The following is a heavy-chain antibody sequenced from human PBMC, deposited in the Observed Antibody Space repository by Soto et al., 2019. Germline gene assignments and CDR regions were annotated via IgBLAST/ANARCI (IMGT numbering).Heavy chain of an antibody. V-gene: IGHV4-34*01. CDR1: GGSFSGYY. CDR3: ARVVVAATWSPNFYYDYYGMDV. J-gene: IGHJ6*01. D-gene: IGHD2-15*01. Sequence: QVQLQQWGAGLLKPSETLSLTCAVYGGSFSGYYWSWIRQPPGKGLEWIGEINHSGSTNYNPSLKSRVTISVDTSKNQFSLKLSSVTAADTAVYYCARVVVAATWSPNFYYDYYGMDVW. CDR2: INHSGST.